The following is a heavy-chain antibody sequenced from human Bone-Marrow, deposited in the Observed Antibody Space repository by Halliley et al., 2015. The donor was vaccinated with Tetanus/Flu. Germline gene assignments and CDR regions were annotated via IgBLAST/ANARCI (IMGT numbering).Heavy chain of an antibody. CDR1: GDSISDDYW. V-gene: IGHV4-4*02. J-gene: IGHJ5*02. CDR2: IYHTGRT. CDR3: ARGIDVGAVFDP. D-gene: IGHD2-15*01. Sequence: TLSLTCAVSGDSISDDYWWTWVRQPPGKGLEWIGEIYHTGRTNYNPSLKSRVNISVDKSRNHFSLILNSVTAADTAVYYCARGIDVGAVFDPWGQGTLVTVSS.